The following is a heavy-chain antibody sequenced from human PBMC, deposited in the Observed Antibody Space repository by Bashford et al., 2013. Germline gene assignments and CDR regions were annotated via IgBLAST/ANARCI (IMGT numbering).Heavy chain of an antibody. CDR2: XNPNPNSGAT. Sequence: ASREGILQGVLEYTVPVDYYLRLGCGQATWTKDLEWMGWXNPNPNSGATKYAEMFQGRVTMTRDTSISTAYMELSSLRSDDTAVYFCARDGPVVGVWNAFDVWGQGTVVTVSS. CDR1: EYTVPVDYY. J-gene: IGHJ3*01. CDR3: ARDGPVVGVWNAFDV. D-gene: IGHD1-26*01. V-gene: IGHV1-2*02.